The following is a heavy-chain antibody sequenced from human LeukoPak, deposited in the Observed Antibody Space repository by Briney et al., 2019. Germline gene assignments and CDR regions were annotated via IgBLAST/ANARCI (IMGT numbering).Heavy chain of an antibody. CDR2: IKQDGSEK. D-gene: IGHD3-22*01. Sequence: GGSLRLSCAASGFTFSNYWMNWVRQAPGKGLEWVANIKQDGSEKYYVDSVKGRFTISRDNAKNSLYLQMNSLRAEDTALYYCAKVTLPDSSGYYYDYWGQGTLVTVSS. CDR1: GFTFSNYW. CDR3: AKVTLPDSSGYYYDY. J-gene: IGHJ4*02. V-gene: IGHV3-7*03.